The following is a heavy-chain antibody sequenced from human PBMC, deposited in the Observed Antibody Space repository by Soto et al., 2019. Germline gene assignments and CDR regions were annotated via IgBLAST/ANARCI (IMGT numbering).Heavy chain of an antibody. V-gene: IGHV4-30-2*01. CDR3: ASSHAGAHITAAVH. CDR1: GGSISSGGYS. D-gene: IGHD6-13*01. Sequence: PSATLSLTCAVSGGSISSGGYSWSWIRQPPGKGLEWIGYIYHSGSTYYNPSLKSRVTISVDRSKNHFSLKLSSVTAADTAVYYCASSHAGAHITAAVHWGQGTLVTVSS. CDR2: IYHSGST. J-gene: IGHJ4*02.